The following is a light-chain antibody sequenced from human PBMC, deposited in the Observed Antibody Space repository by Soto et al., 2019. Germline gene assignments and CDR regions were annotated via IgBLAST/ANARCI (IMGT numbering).Light chain of an antibody. CDR3: CSYAGSSTFVV. J-gene: IGLJ3*02. CDR2: EVT. V-gene: IGLV2-23*02. Sequence: QSALTQPAPVSGSPGQSISIACTGTRSDIGSYNLVSWYQQHPGKAPKLLIYEVTKRPSGVSNRFSASKSGNTASLTISGLQAEDEADYYCCSYAGSSTFVVFGGGTKLTVL. CDR1: RSDIGSYNL.